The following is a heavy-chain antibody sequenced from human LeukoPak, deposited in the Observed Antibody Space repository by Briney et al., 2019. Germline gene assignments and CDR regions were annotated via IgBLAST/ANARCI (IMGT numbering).Heavy chain of an antibody. V-gene: IGHV1-2*02. CDR3: ARGPGDYSNYETFDY. D-gene: IGHD4-11*01. J-gene: IGHJ4*02. CDR1: GYTFTGYY. Sequence: ASVKVSCKASGYTFTGYYMHWVRRAPGQGLEWMGWINPNSGGTNYAQKFQGRVTMTRDTSISTAYMELSRLRSDDTAVYYCARGPGDYSNYETFDYWGQGTLVTVSS. CDR2: INPNSGGT.